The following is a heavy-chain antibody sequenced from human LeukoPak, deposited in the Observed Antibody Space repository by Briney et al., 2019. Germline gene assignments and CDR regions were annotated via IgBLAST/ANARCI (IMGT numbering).Heavy chain of an antibody. J-gene: IGHJ3*02. D-gene: IGHD3/OR15-3a*01. CDR2: IHSSGRT. V-gene: IGHV4-4*02. Sequence: SGTLSLTCAVSGGSISSSNWWSWVRQPPGKGLEWIGYIHSSGRTSYNPSLKSRVTISIDTSKNQFSLKVNSVTAADTAVYYCAKDGPFDIWGQGTMVAVSS. CDR1: GGSISSSNW. CDR3: AKDGPFDI.